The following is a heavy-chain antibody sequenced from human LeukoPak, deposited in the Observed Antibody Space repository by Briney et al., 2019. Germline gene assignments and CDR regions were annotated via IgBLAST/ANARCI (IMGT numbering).Heavy chain of an antibody. J-gene: IGHJ4*02. D-gene: IGHD3-22*01. Sequence: GGSLRLSCAASGFIFNTYGMHWVRQAPGKGLEWVAFIRNDGSDKYYAVSVKGRFTISRDNSKNTLYLQMNSLRAEDTAVYYCAKPYYYDSSGLFRDDYWGQGTLVTVSS. V-gene: IGHV3-30*02. CDR2: IRNDGSDK. CDR1: GFIFNTYG. CDR3: AKPYYYDSSGLFRDDY.